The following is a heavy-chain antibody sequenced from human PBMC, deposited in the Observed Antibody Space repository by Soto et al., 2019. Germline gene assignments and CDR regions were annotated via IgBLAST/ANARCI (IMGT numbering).Heavy chain of an antibody. J-gene: IGHJ4*02. CDR2: ITAYNGNP. Sequence: QVQLVQSGAEVKKPGASVKVSCKASGYTFTSYAISWVRQAPGQGLEWMGWITAYNGNPKYAQKVQGRATMTTDTSTSTAYMELRSVRSEDTAVYYCAREGPPEDYWGQGTLVTVSS. CDR3: AREGPPEDY. CDR1: GYTFTSYA. V-gene: IGHV1-18*01.